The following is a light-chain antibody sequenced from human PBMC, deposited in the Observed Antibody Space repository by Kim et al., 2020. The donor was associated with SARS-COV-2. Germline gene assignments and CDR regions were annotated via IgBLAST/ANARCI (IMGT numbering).Light chain of an antibody. V-gene: IGKV1-16*02. CDR3: QQYDSFPIT. CDR1: QDISNY. CDR2: AAS. J-gene: IGKJ4*01. Sequence: DIQMTQSPSSLSASPGDRVTITCRASQDISNYLAWFQQRPGKAPRFLVYAASKLQNGVPSKFSGSGSGTDFTLTISNLQPEDFASYYCQQYDSFPITFGGGTKVDIK.